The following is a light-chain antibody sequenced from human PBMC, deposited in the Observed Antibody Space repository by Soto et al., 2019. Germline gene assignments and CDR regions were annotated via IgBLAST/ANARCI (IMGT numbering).Light chain of an antibody. V-gene: IGLV2-14*01. CDR3: SSYTSSSRYV. J-gene: IGLJ1*01. Sequence: QSALTQPASVSGSPGQSITISCTGTSSDVGDYNYVSWYQQHPGKAPKFMIYDVTIRPSGVSNRFSGSKSGNTASLTISGLQAEDEADYYCSSYTSSSRYVFGTETKLTVL. CDR2: DVT. CDR1: SSDVGDYNY.